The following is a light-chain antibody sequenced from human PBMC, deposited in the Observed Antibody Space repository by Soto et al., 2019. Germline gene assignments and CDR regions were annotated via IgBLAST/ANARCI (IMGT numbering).Light chain of an antibody. J-gene: IGLJ2*01. CDR1: RSNIGSYYD. CDR3: QSFDSSLSGFVI. CDR2: GNN. V-gene: IGLV1-40*01. Sequence: QSVLTQPPSVSGAPGQRVTISCSGSRSNIGSYYDVHWYQQLPGRAPKLVIYGNNNRPSGVPVRFSGSKSGSSASLAITGLQAEDEADYYCQSFDSSLSGFVIFGGGTKLTVL.